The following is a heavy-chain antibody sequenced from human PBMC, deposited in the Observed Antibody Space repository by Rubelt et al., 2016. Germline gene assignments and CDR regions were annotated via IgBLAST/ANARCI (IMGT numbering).Heavy chain of an antibody. V-gene: IGHV3-48*02. CDR2: ISSSSSTI. J-gene: IGHJ4*02. CDR3: AGDQGGRYAVVTAPLDN. D-gene: IGHD2-21*02. CDR1: GFTFSSYS. Sequence: EVQLVESGGGLVQPGGSLRLSCAASGFTFSSYSMNWVRQAPGKGLEWVSYISSSSSTIYYADSVKGRFTISRDKAKNSLYLHSVSRRDEDTVVYYCAGDQGGRYAVVTAPLDNWGQGTLVTVSS.